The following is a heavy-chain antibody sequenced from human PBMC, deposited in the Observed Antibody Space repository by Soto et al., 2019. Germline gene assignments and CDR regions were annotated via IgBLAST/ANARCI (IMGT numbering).Heavy chain of an antibody. CDR3: ARREDYYYGMDV. V-gene: IGHV5-10-1*01. Sequence: PGESLKISCKGSGYSFTSYWISWVRQMPGKGLEWMGRIGPSDSYTNYSPSFQGHVTISADKSISTAYLQWSSLKASDTAMYYCARREDYYYGMDVWGQGTTVTVSS. CDR2: IGPSDSYT. J-gene: IGHJ6*02. CDR1: GYSFTSYW.